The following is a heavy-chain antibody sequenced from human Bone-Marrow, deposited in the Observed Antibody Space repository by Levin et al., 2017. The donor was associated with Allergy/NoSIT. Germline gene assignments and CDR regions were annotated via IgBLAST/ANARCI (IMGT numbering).Heavy chain of an antibody. V-gene: IGHV1-18*01. D-gene: IGHD5-18*01. CDR2: ISPYNGET. J-gene: IGHJ3*02. CDR3: ARELADTAADTFDI. CDR1: GYSFTFFG. Sequence: PGASVKVSCKTSGYSFTFFGLSWVRQAPGQGLEWMGWISPYNGETHYAKKFQGRVTMTADTSTSTAFMELRSLKSDDPAVYYCARELADTAADTFDIWGQGTMVTVSS.